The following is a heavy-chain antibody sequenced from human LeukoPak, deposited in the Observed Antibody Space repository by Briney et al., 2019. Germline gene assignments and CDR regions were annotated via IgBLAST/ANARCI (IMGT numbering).Heavy chain of an antibody. CDR2: ISSSSSYI. CDR1: GFTFSTYS. D-gene: IGHD3-10*01. CDR3: ARDGRRGPLDY. Sequence: GGSLRLSCVASGFTFSTYSINWVRQSPGKGLEWVSSISSSSSYIYYADSVKGRFTISRDNAKNSLFLQMNSLRVEDTAVYYCARDGRRGPLDYWGQGTLVTVSS. J-gene: IGHJ4*02. V-gene: IGHV3-21*01.